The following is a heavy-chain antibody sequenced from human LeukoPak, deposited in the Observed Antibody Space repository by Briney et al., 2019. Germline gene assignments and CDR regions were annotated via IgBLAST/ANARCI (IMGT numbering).Heavy chain of an antibody. J-gene: IGHJ5*02. Sequence: GASVKVSCKASGGTFSSYAISWVRQAPGQGLEWMGGIIPIFGTANYAQKFQGRVTITTDESTSTAYMELSSLRSEDTAVYYCARDPHYDILTGIFEDNWFDPWGQGTLVTVSS. CDR2: IIPIFGTA. V-gene: IGHV1-69*05. CDR3: ARDPHYDILTGIFEDNWFDP. D-gene: IGHD3-9*01. CDR1: GGTFSSYA.